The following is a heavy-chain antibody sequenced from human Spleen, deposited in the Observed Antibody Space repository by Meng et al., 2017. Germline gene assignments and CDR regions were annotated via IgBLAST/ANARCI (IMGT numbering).Heavy chain of an antibody. Sequence: QVQLVQSGAEVKKPGASVRVSCEASGYSFTFYGVHWVRQAPGQRLEWMGWINGANGKTEYAQRFHGRITISRDTSANLAFMHLRSLRSEDTAVYYCARDRAASNDYSDYWGPGTLVTVSS. CDR1: GYSFTFYG. CDR2: INGANGKT. V-gene: IGHV1-3*01. J-gene: IGHJ4*02. D-gene: IGHD6-13*01. CDR3: ARDRAASNDYSDY.